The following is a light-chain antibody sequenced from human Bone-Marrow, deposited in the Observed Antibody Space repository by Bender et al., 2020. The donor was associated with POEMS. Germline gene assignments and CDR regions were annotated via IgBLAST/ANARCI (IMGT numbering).Light chain of an antibody. V-gene: IGLV1-44*01. Sequence: QSVLTQPPSASGTPGQSVIISCSGTDSNFGGNNVNWYQHLPGTAPRLVVYSNYQRPSGVPARFSGSKSGNTASLTISGLQDEDEADYFCSSLTTSSTFVFGTGTKVTVL. CDR2: SNY. CDR1: DSNFGGNN. CDR3: SSLTTSSTFV. J-gene: IGLJ1*01.